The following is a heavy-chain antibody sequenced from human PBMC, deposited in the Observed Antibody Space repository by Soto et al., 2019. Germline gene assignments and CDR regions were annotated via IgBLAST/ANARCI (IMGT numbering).Heavy chain of an antibody. Sequence: SETLSLTCAVYGGSFSGYYWNWIRQPPGKGLEWIGEIDHSGYTNYNPSLKSRVTISVDTSKNQFSLRLTSVTAEDTAVYFCACIRAACGYWGPGTLVTVSS. CDR3: ACIRAACGY. CDR2: IDHSGYT. J-gene: IGHJ4*02. CDR1: GGSFSGYY. V-gene: IGHV4-34*01. D-gene: IGHD2-15*01.